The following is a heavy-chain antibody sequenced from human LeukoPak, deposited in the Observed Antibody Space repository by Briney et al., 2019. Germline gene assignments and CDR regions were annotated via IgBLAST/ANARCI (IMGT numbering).Heavy chain of an antibody. CDR2: INPSNGDT. CDR3: ARAVPAHDYYLDY. CDR1: GYIFTSRY. V-gene: IGHV1-46*01. J-gene: IGHJ4*02. Sequence: ASVKVSCKASGYIFTSRYMHWVRQAPGQGLEWMGIINPSNGDTSYAQKFQGRLTVTRDTSTSTVYMDLSSLRSGDTAVYFCARAVPAHDYYLDYWAQGTRVTVSS. D-gene: IGHD1-1*01.